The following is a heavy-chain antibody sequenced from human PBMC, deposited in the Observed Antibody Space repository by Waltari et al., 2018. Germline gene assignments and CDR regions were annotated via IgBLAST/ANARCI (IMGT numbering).Heavy chain of an antibody. CDR2: ISPILGIA. D-gene: IGHD3-10*01. Sequence: QVQLVQSGAEVKKPGSSVKVSCKASGGTFSSYAISWVRQAPGQGLEWMGGISPILGIANYAQKFQGRVTITADESTSTAYMELSSLRSEDTAVYYCARDRGTDYTLFPRDAFDIWGQGTMVTVSS. J-gene: IGHJ3*02. CDR3: ARDRGTDYTLFPRDAFDI. V-gene: IGHV1-69*04. CDR1: GGTFSSYA.